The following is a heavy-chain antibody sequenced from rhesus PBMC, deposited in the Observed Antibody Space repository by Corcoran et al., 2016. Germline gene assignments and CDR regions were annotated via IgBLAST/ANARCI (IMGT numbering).Heavy chain of an antibody. CDR2: IGGSSGST. CDR3: AIDPNNSGSYHHDAFDF. J-gene: IGHJ3*01. Sequence: QVQLQESGPGLVKHSETLSLTCAVSGGSISGYWWGWMRQPPGKGLEWIGFIGGSSGSTYYNPSLKIRFAISTDTSKNQFSLKLSSVTSADTAVYYCAIDPNNSGSYHHDAFDFWGQGLRVTVSS. V-gene: IGHV4-165*01. CDR1: GGSISGYW. D-gene: IGHD3-16*01.